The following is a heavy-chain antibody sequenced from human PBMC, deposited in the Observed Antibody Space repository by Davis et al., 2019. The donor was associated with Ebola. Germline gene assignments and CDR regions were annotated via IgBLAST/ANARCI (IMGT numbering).Heavy chain of an antibody. D-gene: IGHD2-15*01. CDR2: ISSSGSTI. V-gene: IGHV3-11*04. CDR1: GFTFTNYW. J-gene: IGHJ4*02. CDR3: ARKLGSIHY. Sequence: GESLKISCAASGFTFTNYWMSWIRQAPGKGLEWVSYISSSGSTIYYADSVKGRFTISRDNAKNSLYLQMNSLRAEDTAVYYCARKLGSIHYWGQGTLVTVSS.